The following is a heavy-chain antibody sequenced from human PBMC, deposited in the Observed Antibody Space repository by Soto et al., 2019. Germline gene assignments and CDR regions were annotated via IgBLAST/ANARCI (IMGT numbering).Heavy chain of an antibody. V-gene: IGHV3-7*03. Sequence: EMQLVESGGGLVQPGGSLRLACTASGFTFSGYWMNWVRQAPGKGLEWVARIKQDGSEEHYVDSVKGRFTISRDNANNSVYLQMNSLRAEDTAVYYCARDPGLPPAAIRGLGWFDPWGQGILVTVSS. CDR1: GFTFSGYW. CDR2: IKQDGSEE. J-gene: IGHJ5*02. D-gene: IGHD2-2*01. CDR3: ARDPGLPPAAIRGLGWFDP.